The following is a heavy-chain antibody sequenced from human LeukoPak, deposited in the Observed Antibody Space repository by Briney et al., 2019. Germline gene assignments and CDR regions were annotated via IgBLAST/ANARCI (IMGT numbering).Heavy chain of an antibody. CDR2: ISYDGSNK. CDR3: ARDRIVVVTLYGMDV. V-gene: IGHV3-30-3*01. Sequence: GGSLRLSCTASGFTFSSYAMHWVRQAPGKGLEGVAVISYDGSNKYYADSVKGRFTLSRDNFKDTLYLQMNSLRAEDTAVYYCARDRIVVVTLYGMDVWGQGTTVTVSS. CDR1: GFTFSSYA. J-gene: IGHJ6*02. D-gene: IGHD3-22*01.